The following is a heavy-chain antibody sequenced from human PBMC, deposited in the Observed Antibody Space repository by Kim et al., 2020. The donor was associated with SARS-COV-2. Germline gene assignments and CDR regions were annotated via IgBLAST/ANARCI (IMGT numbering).Heavy chain of an antibody. CDR1: GFTFSRHA. CDR2: ISHDGTRQ. D-gene: IGHD3-10*01. J-gene: IGHJ4*02. CDR3: ATDSDDSGTYLGY. V-gene: IGHV3-30-3*01. Sequence: GGSLRLSCAASGFTFSRHAMHWVRQAPGKGLEWMSIISHDGTRQHLADSVKGRFTISRDNSKDTLYLQMFSLRTDDTAVYYCATDSDDSGTYLGYWGQGT.